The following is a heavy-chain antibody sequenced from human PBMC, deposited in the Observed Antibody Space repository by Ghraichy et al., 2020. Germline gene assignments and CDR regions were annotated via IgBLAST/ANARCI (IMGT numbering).Heavy chain of an antibody. CDR3: ARRGDGRWLQLRYFDY. CDR1: GFTFSSYW. V-gene: IGHV3-7*03. D-gene: IGHD5-24*01. CDR2: IKQDGSEK. J-gene: IGHJ4*02. Sequence: GGSLRLSCAASGFTFSSYWMSWVRQAPGKGLEWVANIKQDGSEKYYVDSVKGRFTISRDNAKNSLYLQMNSLRAEDTAVYYCARRGDGRWLQLRYFDYWGQGTLVTVSS.